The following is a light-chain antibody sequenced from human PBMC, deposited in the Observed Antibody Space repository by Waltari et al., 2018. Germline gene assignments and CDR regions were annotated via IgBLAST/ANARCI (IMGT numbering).Light chain of an antibody. J-gene: IGKJ1*01. Sequence: DIQMTQSPSSVSASVGDKVTITCRASQGIATWLAWYQQKPGKAPKVLIYGASTLLTGVPSRFSGSGSGTEFTLTITGLQPEDFAAYYCQQGNSFPSTFGQGTRVEV. CDR2: GAS. V-gene: IGKV1-12*02. CDR3: QQGNSFPST. CDR1: QGIATW.